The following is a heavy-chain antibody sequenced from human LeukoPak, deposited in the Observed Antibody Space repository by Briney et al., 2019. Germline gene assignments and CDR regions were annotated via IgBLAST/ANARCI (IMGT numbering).Heavy chain of an antibody. CDR3: ARDSGRINYHDSSGYFYI. J-gene: IGHJ4*02. CDR1: GGSISYYY. V-gene: IGHV4-59*01. Sequence: SETLSLTCSVSGGSISYYYWSWIRQPPGKGLEWIVYIYYSGSTNYNPSLKSRVTMSVDTSKNQFSLRLSSVTAADTAVYYCARDSGRINYHDSSGYFYIWGQGTLVTVSS. D-gene: IGHD3-22*01. CDR2: IYYSGST.